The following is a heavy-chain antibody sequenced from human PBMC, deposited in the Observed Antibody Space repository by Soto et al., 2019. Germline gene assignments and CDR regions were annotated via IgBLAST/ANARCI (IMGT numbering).Heavy chain of an antibody. CDR1: TFTFSNYA. CDR3: AGRGFGYYYYGMDV. CDR2: MSGSGSST. D-gene: IGHD5-12*01. J-gene: IGHJ6*02. Sequence: EVQLLESGGGLVQPEGSLRLSCAASTFTFSNYAMNWVRQAPGKGLEWVSGMSGSGSSTDYADSVKGRFTISRDNSKNTLYLQMNSLRAEDTAVYYCAGRGFGYYYYGMDVWGQGTTVTVSS. V-gene: IGHV3-23*01.